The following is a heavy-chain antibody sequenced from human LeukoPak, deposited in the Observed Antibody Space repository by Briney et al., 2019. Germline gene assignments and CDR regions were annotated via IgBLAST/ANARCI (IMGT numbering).Heavy chain of an antibody. V-gene: IGHV1-2*02. D-gene: IGHD1-1*01. CDR1: GYTFTGYS. J-gene: IGHJ4*02. CDR3: ARGDNSFDY. Sequence: ASVKVSCKASGYTFTGYSMHWVRQAPGQGLEWMGWINPNSGGTNYAQKFQGRVTMTRDTSIGTAYMDLARLTSDDTAVYYCARGDNSFDYWGQGTLVTVSS. CDR2: INPNSGGT.